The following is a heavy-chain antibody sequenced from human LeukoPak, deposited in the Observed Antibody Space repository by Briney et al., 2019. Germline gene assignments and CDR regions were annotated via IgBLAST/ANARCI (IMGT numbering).Heavy chain of an antibody. J-gene: IGHJ4*02. Sequence: ASVKVSCKASGYIFTGYYMHWVRQAPGQGLEWMGWINPNSGGTNYAQKFQGRVTMTRDTSISTAYMELSRLRSDDTAVYYCARDGSYYHPFDYWGQGTLVTVSS. CDR1: GYIFTGYY. CDR3: ARDGSYYHPFDY. D-gene: IGHD1-26*01. CDR2: INPNSGGT. V-gene: IGHV1-2*02.